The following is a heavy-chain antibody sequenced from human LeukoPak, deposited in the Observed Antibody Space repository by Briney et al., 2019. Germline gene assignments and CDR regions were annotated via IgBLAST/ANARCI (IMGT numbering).Heavy chain of an antibody. V-gene: IGHV1-46*01. J-gene: IGHJ4*02. CDR2: INPNGGST. CDR3: ARRGACSGSSCDLDY. D-gene: IGHD2-15*01. Sequence: ASVKVSCKASGYTFTSYYIHWVRQAPGQGFEWMGIINPNGGSTSYAQKFQGRVTMTRDTSTSTVYLELSNLRSEDTAVYYCARRGACSGSSCDLDYWGQGTQVTVSS. CDR1: GYTFTSYY.